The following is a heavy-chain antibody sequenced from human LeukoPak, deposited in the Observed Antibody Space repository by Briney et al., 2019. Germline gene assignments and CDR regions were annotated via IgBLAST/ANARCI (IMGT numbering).Heavy chain of an antibody. CDR3: ARALGYGDYDDWFDP. V-gene: IGHV3-48*04. D-gene: IGHD4-17*01. CDR1: GFTFSSYS. Sequence: GALRLSCAASGFTFSSYSMNWVRQAPGKGLEWVSYISSSSSTIYYADSVKGRFTISRDNAKNSLYLQMNSLRAEDTAVYYCARALGYGDYDDWFDPWGQGTLVTVSS. J-gene: IGHJ5*02. CDR2: ISSSSSTI.